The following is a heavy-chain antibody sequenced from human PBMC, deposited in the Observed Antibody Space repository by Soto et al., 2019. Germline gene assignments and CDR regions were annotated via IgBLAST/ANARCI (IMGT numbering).Heavy chain of an antibody. Sequence: EVQLLESGGGLVQPGGSLEISCGASGFNFGNYAMSWVRQAPGKGPEWVSSVGGTGSDTDYADSVRGRFTIPRVNSKNTLYLHMNSLRSEDTAIYFCAKDFIPSNSISVPFDILGQGTTVTVSS. V-gene: IGHV3-23*01. CDR3: AKDFIPSNSISVPFDI. J-gene: IGHJ3*02. D-gene: IGHD2-21*01. CDR2: VGGTGSDT. CDR1: GFNFGNYA.